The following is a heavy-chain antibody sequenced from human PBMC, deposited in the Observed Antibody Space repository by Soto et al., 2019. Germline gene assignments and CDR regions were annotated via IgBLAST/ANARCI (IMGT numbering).Heavy chain of an antibody. CDR2: ISYDGSNK. J-gene: IGHJ4*02. D-gene: IGHD5-18*01. V-gene: IGHV3-30*18. CDR3: AKDWQGGPYSYGSFDY. CDR1: GFTFSSYG. Sequence: QVQLVESGGGVVQPGRSLRLSCAASGFTFSSYGMHWVRQAPGKGLEWVAVISYDGSNKYYADSVKGRFTISRDNSKNTLYLQMNSLRAEDTAVYYCAKDWQGGPYSYGSFDYWGQGTLVTVSS.